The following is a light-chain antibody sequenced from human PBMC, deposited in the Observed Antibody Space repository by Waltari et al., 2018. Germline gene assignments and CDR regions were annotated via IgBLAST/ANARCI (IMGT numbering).Light chain of an antibody. CDR3: LQDYDYPLT. CDR1: QGIRSD. V-gene: IGKV1-6*01. Sequence: AIQMTPSPSSLSASVGDRVTITCRASQGIRSDLGWYQQQPGQPPNLLIFAASMLQSGVPSRFSGSASGTDFTLTISSLQPEDFATYYCLQDYDYPLTFGGGTKVEIK. CDR2: AAS. J-gene: IGKJ4*01.